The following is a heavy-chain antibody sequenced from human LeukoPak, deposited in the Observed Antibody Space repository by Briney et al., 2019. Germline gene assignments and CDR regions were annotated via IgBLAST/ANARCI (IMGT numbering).Heavy chain of an antibody. J-gene: IGHJ4*02. Sequence: GGSLRLSCAASGFTVSSNYMSWVRQAPGKGLEWVSVIYSGGSTYYADSVKGRFTISRDNSKNTLYLQMNSLRAEDTAVYYCARNMAGRRTTGFDYWGQGTLVTVSS. CDR3: ARNMAGRRTTGFDY. D-gene: IGHD4-17*01. CDR1: GFTVSSNY. CDR2: IYSGGST. V-gene: IGHV3-53*01.